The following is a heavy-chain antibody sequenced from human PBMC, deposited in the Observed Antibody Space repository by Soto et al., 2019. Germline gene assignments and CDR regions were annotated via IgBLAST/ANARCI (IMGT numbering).Heavy chain of an antibody. V-gene: IGHV4-39*01. Sequence: PSETLSLTCSVPGGSISRKSYSWGWIRQAPGKGLEWIGTFYYSENTYYNPSLKSRVTISVDTSKNQFSLKLSSVTAADTAVYYCAKLAGYCSGNSCHGDYAMDVWGQGTTVT. CDR1: GGSISRKSYS. D-gene: IGHD2-2*01. CDR3: AKLAGYCSGNSCHGDYAMDV. CDR2: FYYSENT. J-gene: IGHJ6*02.